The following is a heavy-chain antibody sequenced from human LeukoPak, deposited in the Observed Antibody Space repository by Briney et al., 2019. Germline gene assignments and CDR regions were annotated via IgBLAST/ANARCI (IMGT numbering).Heavy chain of an antibody. CDR2: INHSGST. D-gene: IGHD4-17*01. J-gene: IGHJ4*02. CDR1: GGSFSSYY. Sequence: PSETLSLTCDVYGGSFSSYYWSWIRQPPGKGLEWIGEINHSGSTNYNPSLKSRVTISVDTSKNQFSLKLSSVTAADTAVYYCARVSVTHTWETGYYFDYWGQGTLVTVSS. V-gene: IGHV4-34*01. CDR3: ARVSVTHTWETGYYFDY.